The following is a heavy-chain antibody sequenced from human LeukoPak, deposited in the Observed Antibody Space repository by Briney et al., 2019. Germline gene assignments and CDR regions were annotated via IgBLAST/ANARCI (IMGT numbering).Heavy chain of an antibody. J-gene: IGHJ5*02. V-gene: IGHV1-69*05. CDR1: GGTFSSYA. CDR3: ARDQQPDYYDSSGYATNWFDP. CDR2: IIPIFGTA. Sequence: GASVKVSCKASGGTFSSYAISWVRQAPGQGLEWMGGIIPIFGTANYAQKFQGRVTITTDESTSTAYMELSSLRSEDTAVYYCARDQQPDYYDSSGYATNWFDPWGQGTLVTVSS. D-gene: IGHD3-22*01.